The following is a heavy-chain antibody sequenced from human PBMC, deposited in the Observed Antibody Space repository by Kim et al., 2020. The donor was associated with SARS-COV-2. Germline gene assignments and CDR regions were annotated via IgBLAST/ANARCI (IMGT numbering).Heavy chain of an antibody. CDR1: GYTFINYA. CDR2: INAVNDNT. CDR3: ARDSYGFDY. Sequence: ASVKVSCKASGYTFINYAMHWVRQAPGQRLEWMGWINAVNDNTKYSQKFQGRVTITRDTSASTAYMELSSLRSEDTAVYYCARDSYGFDYWGQGTPVTVSS. V-gene: IGHV1-3*01. J-gene: IGHJ4*02. D-gene: IGHD3-10*01.